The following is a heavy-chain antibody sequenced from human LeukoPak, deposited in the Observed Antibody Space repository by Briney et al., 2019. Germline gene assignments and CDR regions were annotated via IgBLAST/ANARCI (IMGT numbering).Heavy chain of an antibody. CDR1: VGSTSSYY. CDR2: IYYSGST. CDR3: ARRSLSPYWYFDL. J-gene: IGHJ2*01. V-gene: IGHV4-59*08. Sequence: SETLSLTCAVSVGSTSSYYWSWFRQPPGKGLEWIGLIYYSGSTDYNPSLKSRATISVDTSKNQFSLKLTAVTAADTAVYFCARRSLSPYWYFDLWGRGTLLTVSS.